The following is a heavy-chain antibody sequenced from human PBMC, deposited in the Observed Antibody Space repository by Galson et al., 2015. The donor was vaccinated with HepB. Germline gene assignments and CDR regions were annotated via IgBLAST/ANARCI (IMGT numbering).Heavy chain of an antibody. CDR3: VRDPRGAAPNYYFFYYMDV. V-gene: IGHV3-33*01. J-gene: IGHJ6*03. D-gene: IGHD1-26*01. CDR2: SWYDGNSQ. Sequence: LRLSCAASGFTFSNTGMHWVRQAPGKGLEWVGVSWYDGNSQFYGDSVKGRFTISRDNAKSVLYLQMKSLRVEDTAIYYCVRDPRGAAPNYYFFYYMDVWGKGTTVTVSS. CDR1: GFTFSNTG.